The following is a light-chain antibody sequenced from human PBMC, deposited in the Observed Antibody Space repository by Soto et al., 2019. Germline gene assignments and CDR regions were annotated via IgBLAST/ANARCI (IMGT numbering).Light chain of an antibody. V-gene: IGKV1-5*03. CDR3: QHYNSYLEA. CDR1: QTISSW. J-gene: IGKJ1*01. Sequence: DIQITQSPSTLSGSVGDRVTITCRASQTISSWLAWYQQKPGKAPKLLIYKASTLKSGVPSRFSGSGSGTEFTLTISSLQPDDFATYYCQHYNSYLEAFGQGTKVELK. CDR2: KAS.